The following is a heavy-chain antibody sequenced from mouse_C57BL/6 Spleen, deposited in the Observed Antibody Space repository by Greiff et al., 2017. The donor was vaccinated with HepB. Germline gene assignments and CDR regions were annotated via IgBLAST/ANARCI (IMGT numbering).Heavy chain of an antibody. CDR3: ARHEGRGTMIKDAWFAY. Sequence: QVQLQQSGAELVKPGASVKLSCKASGYTFTEYTIHWVTQRSGQGLEWIGWFYPGSGSIKYNEKFKDKATLTADKSSSTAYMELSRLTSEDSAVYFCARHEGRGTMIKDAWFAYWGQGTLVTVSA. J-gene: IGHJ3*01. V-gene: IGHV1-62-2*01. CDR1: GYTFTEYT. CDR2: FYPGSGSI. D-gene: IGHD2-4*01.